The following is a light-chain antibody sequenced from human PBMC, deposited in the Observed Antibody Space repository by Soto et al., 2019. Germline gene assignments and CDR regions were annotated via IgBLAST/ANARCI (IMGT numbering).Light chain of an antibody. CDR1: QSVSSSY. CDR2: GAS. J-gene: IGKJ1*01. V-gene: IGKV3-20*01. CDR3: QQYGSSPRT. Sequence: ESVLAQSPGTLSLSPGERAALCCRASQSVSSSYLAWYQQKPGQAPRLLIYGASSRATGIPDRFSGSGSGTDFTLTISRLEPEDFAVYYCQQYGSSPRTFGQGTKVDI.